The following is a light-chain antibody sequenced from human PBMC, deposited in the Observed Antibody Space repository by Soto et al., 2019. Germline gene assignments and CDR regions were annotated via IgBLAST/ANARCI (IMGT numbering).Light chain of an antibody. Sequence: DIVLTQSPGTLSLSPGERAALSCRASQSFSSSYLAWYQQKRGQAPRLLIYGASNRATGIPDRFSGSGSGTDFTLTISRLEPEDFAVYYCQQYDNSPLTFGGGTKVDI. CDR1: QSFSSSY. CDR2: GAS. CDR3: QQYDNSPLT. J-gene: IGKJ4*01. V-gene: IGKV3-20*01.